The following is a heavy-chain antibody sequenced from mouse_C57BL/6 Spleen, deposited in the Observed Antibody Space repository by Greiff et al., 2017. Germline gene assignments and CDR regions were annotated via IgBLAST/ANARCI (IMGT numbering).Heavy chain of an antibody. Sequence: VQLQQSGPELVKPGASVKISCKASGYAFSSSWMNWVKQRPGKGLEWIGRIYPGDGDTNYNGKFKGKATLTADKSSSTAYMQLSSLTSEDSAVYFCANYYGSSYWNYAMDYWGQGTSVTVSS. CDR1: GYAFSSSW. CDR2: IYPGDGDT. CDR3: ANYYGSSYWNYAMDY. D-gene: IGHD1-1*01. V-gene: IGHV1-82*01. J-gene: IGHJ4*01.